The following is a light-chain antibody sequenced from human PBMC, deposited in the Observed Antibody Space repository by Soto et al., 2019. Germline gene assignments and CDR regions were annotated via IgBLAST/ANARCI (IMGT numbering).Light chain of an antibody. V-gene: IGKV1-39*01. CDR3: QRGYRSTS. CDR1: QSISAY. CDR2: AAT. J-gene: IGKJ5*01. Sequence: DIQMTQSPSSLFASVGDRVTITCRASQSISAYLNWYQQRPGKAPSLLIYAATRLHSGVPSRFSGSGSGTDFTLTISSLQPEDFATYYCQRGYRSTSFGQGTRLEMK.